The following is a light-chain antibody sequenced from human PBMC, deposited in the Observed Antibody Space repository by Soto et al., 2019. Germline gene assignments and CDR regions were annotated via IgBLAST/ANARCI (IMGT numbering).Light chain of an antibody. J-gene: IGKJ2*01. CDR2: TPS. Sequence: DIHMTPSPSSLSASVGDRVTITCRASQSIMVYLNWYQQKPGKAPKLLIYTPSSLQSGVTSRFSGSGSGTDFTLTISSLQPEDFATYYCQQSVSMPPAFGQGTKLEIK. CDR1: QSIMVY. CDR3: QQSVSMPPA. V-gene: IGKV1-39*01.